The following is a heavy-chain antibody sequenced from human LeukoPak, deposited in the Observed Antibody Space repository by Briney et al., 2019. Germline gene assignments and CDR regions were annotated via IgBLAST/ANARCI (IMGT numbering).Heavy chain of an antibody. V-gene: IGHV3-23*01. J-gene: IGHJ4*02. D-gene: IGHD5-18*01. CDR3: AKGGDPLIQLWPEYFDY. CDR1: GFTFSSYA. Sequence: PGGSLRLSCAASGFTFSSYAMSWVRQAPGKGLEWVSAISGSGGSTYYADSVKGRFTISRDNSKNTLYLQMNSLRAEDTAVYYCAKGGDPLIQLWPEYFDYWGQGTLVTVSS. CDR2: ISGSGGST.